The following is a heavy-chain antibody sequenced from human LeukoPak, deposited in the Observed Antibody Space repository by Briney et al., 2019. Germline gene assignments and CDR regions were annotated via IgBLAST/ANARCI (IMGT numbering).Heavy chain of an antibody. CDR2: ISWNSGSI. D-gene: IGHD2-21*02. CDR3: ASDWPHDY. Sequence: GGSLRLSCAASGFTFDDYAMPWVRQAPGKGLEWVSGISWNSGSIGYADSVKGRFTISRDNAKNSLYLQMNSLRAEDTALYYCASDWPHDYWGQGTLVTVSS. V-gene: IGHV3-9*01. J-gene: IGHJ4*02. CDR1: GFTFDDYA.